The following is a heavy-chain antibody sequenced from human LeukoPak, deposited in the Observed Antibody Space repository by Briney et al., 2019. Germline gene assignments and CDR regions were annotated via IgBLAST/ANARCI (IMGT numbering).Heavy chain of an antibody. J-gene: IGHJ5*02. D-gene: IGHD3-10*01. CDR2: ISGSGDST. CDR3: AKGISGTVRGVIGDL. CDR1: GFTFSAYA. Sequence: GGSLRLSCAASGFTFSAYAMTWVRQAPGKGLEWVSAISGSGDSTFYADSVKGRFTISRDNSKNTLYLHMNSLRAEDTAVYYCAKGISGTVRGVIGDLWGQGTLVTVSS. V-gene: IGHV3-23*01.